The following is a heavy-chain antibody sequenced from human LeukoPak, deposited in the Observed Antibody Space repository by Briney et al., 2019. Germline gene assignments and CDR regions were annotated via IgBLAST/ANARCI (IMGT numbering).Heavy chain of an antibody. CDR2: IRAYNGNT. D-gene: IGHD3-10*01. CDR1: GYTFTSYG. CDR3: ARGELLYGDYYYYMDV. J-gene: IGHJ6*03. V-gene: IGHV1-18*01. Sequence: ASVKVSCKASGYTFTSYGISWVRQAPGQGLEWMGWIRAYNGNTNYAQKLQGRVTMTTDTSTSTAYMELSSLRSEDTAVYYCARGELLYGDYYYYMDVWGKGTTVTISS.